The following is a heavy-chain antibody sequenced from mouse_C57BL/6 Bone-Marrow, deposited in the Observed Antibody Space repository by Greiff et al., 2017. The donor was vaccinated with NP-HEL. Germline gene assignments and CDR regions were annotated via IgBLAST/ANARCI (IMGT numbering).Heavy chain of an antibody. CDR1: GYSITSGYY. J-gene: IGHJ1*03. V-gene: IGHV3-6*01. CDR3: ARRGGITTVVARGYFDV. D-gene: IGHD1-1*01. CDR2: ISYDGSN. Sequence: EVQLQQSGPGLVKPSQSLSLSCSVTGYSITSGYYWYWLRQFPGNKLEWMGYISYDGSNNYNPSLKNRISITRDTSKNPFFLKLNSVTSEDTATYYGARRGGITTVVARGYFDVWGTGTTVTVSS.